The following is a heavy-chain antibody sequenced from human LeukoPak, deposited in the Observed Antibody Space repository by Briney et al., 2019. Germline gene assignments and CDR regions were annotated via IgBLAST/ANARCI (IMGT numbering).Heavy chain of an antibody. CDR3: SRGVRYYNMDV. Sequence: SETLSLTCTVSGGSVSDYYWSWIRQPPGKGLEWIGYIYYSGSTKYNPSLKSRVTISVDTSKNQFSLKLTSVTAADTAVYYCSRGVRYYNMDVWGKGTTVTISS. V-gene: IGHV4-59*02. CDR2: IYYSGST. D-gene: IGHD3-10*01. CDR1: GGSVSDYY. J-gene: IGHJ6*03.